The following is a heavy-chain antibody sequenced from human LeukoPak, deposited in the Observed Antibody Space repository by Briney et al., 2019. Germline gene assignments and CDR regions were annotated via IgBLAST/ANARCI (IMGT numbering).Heavy chain of an antibody. CDR2: MNPNSGNT. CDR3: ARGAPDFWSVYYMDV. Sequence: ASVKVSCKASGYTFTSYDINWVRQATGQGLEWMGWMNPNSGNTGYAQKFQGRVTITRNTSISTAYMELSSLRSEDTAVYHCARGAPDFWSVYYMDVWGKGTTVTVSS. V-gene: IGHV1-8*03. D-gene: IGHD3-3*01. J-gene: IGHJ6*03. CDR1: GYTFTSYD.